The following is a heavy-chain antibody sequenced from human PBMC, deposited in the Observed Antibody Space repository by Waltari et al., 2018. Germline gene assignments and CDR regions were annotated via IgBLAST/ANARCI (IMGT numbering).Heavy chain of an antibody. CDR1: GFTFSDYS. V-gene: IGHV3-48*01. D-gene: IGHD5-12*01. J-gene: IGHJ6*03. Sequence: DVQLAESGGDLVQPGGSLRLSCAASGFTFSDYSMNWVRQAPGKWLEWVSYISSSFNTIYHADSVKGRFSISRDNAKNSLYLQMNSLRVEDTAVYYCARVRGWYYMDVWGLGTTVTVSS. CDR2: ISSSFNTI. CDR3: ARVRGWYYMDV.